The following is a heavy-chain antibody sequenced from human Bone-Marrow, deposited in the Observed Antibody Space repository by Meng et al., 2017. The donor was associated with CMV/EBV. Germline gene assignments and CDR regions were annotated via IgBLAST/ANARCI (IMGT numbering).Heavy chain of an antibody. CDR2: IKCDGSEK. Sequence: GESLKISCAASGFTFSSSWMHWVCQAPEKGLEWVADIKCDGSEKYYVDSVKGRLTISRDNAKNSLYLQMNSLRAEDTAVYYCARDARAQQLVPYYYGMDVWGQGTTVTVSS. CDR1: GFTFSSSW. J-gene: IGHJ6*02. D-gene: IGHD6-13*01. CDR3: ARDARAQQLVPYYYGMDV. V-gene: IGHV3-52*01.